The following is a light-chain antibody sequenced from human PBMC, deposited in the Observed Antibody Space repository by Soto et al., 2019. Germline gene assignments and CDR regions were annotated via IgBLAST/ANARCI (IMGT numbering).Light chain of an antibody. Sequence: QSVLTQPPSVSGAPGQTVTISCTGSSSNIGAGYDVHWYQQLPGTVPKLLIYGDTNRPSGVPDRFSGSTSGNSGSLAITGLQAEDEADYYCQSYDNSLSGPVVFGGGTKLTVL. V-gene: IGLV1-40*01. J-gene: IGLJ2*01. CDR2: GDT. CDR1: SSNIGAGYD. CDR3: QSYDNSLSGPVV.